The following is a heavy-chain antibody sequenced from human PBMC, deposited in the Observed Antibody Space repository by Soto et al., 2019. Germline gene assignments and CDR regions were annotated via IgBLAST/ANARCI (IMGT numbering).Heavy chain of an antibody. Sequence: ESLKISCQGSGYSFASYWIGGGRPMPRKDLVWLGISYPGDCDTTYSTSFQGQVTISADKSLRTAYLQWTSLKASDTALYYCARTRLVSLGLHYDRMAVWGKGPPVTVP. CDR2: SYPGDCDT. D-gene: IGHD3-16*01. V-gene: IGHV5-51*01. J-gene: IGHJ6*04. CDR3: ARTRLVSLGLHYDRMAV. CDR1: GYSFASYW.